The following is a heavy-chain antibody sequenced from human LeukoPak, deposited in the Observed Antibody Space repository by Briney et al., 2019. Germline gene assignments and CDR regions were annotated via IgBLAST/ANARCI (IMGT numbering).Heavy chain of an antibody. J-gene: IGHJ4*02. V-gene: IGHV1-2*02. Sequence: ASVKVSCKASGYTFTGYYMHWVRQAPGQGLEWMGWINPNSGGTYYAQKFQGRVTMTSDTSISTAYMELSRLRSDNTAVYYCARDWYGEVPAGYWGQGTLVTVSS. D-gene: IGHD4-17*01. CDR2: INPNSGGT. CDR3: ARDWYGEVPAGY. CDR1: GYTFTGYY.